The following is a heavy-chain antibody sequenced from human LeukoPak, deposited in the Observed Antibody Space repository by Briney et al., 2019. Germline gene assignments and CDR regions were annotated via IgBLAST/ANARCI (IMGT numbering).Heavy chain of an antibody. V-gene: IGHV4-30-2*01. D-gene: IGHD3-3*01. CDR2: IYYNGDT. CDR3: ARAPGAFCDY. Sequence: SETLSLTCTVSGDSLSSGYYYWSWIRQPPGKGLEWIGYIYYNGDTYYNPSLKSRVTISIDRSENQFSLKLNSVTAADTAVYYCARAPGAFCDYWGQGTLVTVSS. CDR1: GDSLSSGYYY. J-gene: IGHJ4*02.